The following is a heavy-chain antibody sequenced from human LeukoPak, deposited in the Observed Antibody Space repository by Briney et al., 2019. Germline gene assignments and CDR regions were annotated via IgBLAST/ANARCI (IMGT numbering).Heavy chain of an antibody. CDR3: AKHRSSSWYRGGVDY. J-gene: IGHJ4*02. CDR1: GFTFSSYA. CDR2: ISGSGGST. V-gene: IGHV3-23*01. D-gene: IGHD6-13*01. Sequence: PGGSLRLSCAASGFTFSSYAMSWVRQAPGKGLEWVSAISGSGGSTYYADSVKGRFTISRDNSKNTLYLQMNSLRAEDTAVYYCAKHRSSSWYRGGVDYWGQGTLVTVSS.